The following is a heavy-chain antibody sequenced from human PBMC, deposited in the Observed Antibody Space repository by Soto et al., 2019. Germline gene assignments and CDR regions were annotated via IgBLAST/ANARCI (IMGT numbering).Heavy chain of an antibody. CDR1: GGSFSGYY. J-gene: IGHJ6*02. D-gene: IGHD1-26*01. CDR2: INHSGST. Sequence: SETLSLTCAVYGGSFSGYYWSWIRQPPGKGLEWIGEINHSGSTNYNPSLKSRVTISVDTSKNQFSLKLSSVTAADTAVYYCASSGSYRYYYYGMDVWGQGTT. CDR3: ASSGSYRYYYYGMDV. V-gene: IGHV4-34*01.